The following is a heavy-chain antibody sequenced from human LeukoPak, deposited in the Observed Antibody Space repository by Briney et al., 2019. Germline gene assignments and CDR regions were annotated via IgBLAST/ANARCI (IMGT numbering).Heavy chain of an antibody. D-gene: IGHD5-24*01. Sequence: WGSLRLSCAASEFTFSDYYMSWIRQVPGKGLEWVSYISGSGNTIYYADSVKGRLTISRDNAKNSLYLQMNSLRAEDTAVYYCAKHQMDRLDVWGKGTTVTISS. CDR1: EFTFSDYY. V-gene: IGHV3-11*01. J-gene: IGHJ6*04. CDR3: AKHQMDRLDV. CDR2: ISGSGNTI.